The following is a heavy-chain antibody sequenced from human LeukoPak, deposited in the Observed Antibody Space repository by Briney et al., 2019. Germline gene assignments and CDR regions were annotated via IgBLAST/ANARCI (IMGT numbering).Heavy chain of an antibody. CDR3: ARDLSYYYDSSGYGGAFDI. D-gene: IGHD3-22*01. J-gene: IGHJ3*02. CDR1: GFTFSSYE. Sequence: PGGSLRLSCAASGFTFSSYEMNWVRQAPGKGLEWVSYISSSGSTIYYADSVKGRFTISRDNSKNTLYLQMNSLRAEDTAVYYCARDLSYYYDSSGYGGAFDIWGQGTMVTVSS. V-gene: IGHV3-48*03. CDR2: ISSSGSTI.